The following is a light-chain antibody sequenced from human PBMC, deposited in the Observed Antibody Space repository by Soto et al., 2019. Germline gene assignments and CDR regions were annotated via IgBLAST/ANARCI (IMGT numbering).Light chain of an antibody. CDR3: QQYSSTFWT. CDR2: GAS. V-gene: IGKV3-20*01. CDR1: QSISSSY. J-gene: IGKJ1*01. Sequence: EIVLTQSPGTLSLSPGERTTLSCRASQSISSSYLAGYQQKPGQAPRLLVYGASSRATGIPDRFSGSGSGKDVTLTISRLEPEDFALYYCQQYSSTFWTLGQGTKVEIK.